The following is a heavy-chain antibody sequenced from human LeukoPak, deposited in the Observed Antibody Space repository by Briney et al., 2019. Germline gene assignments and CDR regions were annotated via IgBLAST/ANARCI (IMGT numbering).Heavy chain of an antibody. CDR3: AREAGYGSGSHCFDP. CDR1: GYTFTGYY. J-gene: IGHJ5*02. D-gene: IGHD3-10*01. Sequence: GASVKVSCKASGYTFTGYYIHWARQAPGQGLEWMGWINPPSGGTNYAQKVQGGVTLTRDTSISTAYMEVSRLRSEDTAVYYCAREAGYGSGSHCFDPWGQGTLVTVSS. CDR2: INPPSGGT. V-gene: IGHV1-2*02.